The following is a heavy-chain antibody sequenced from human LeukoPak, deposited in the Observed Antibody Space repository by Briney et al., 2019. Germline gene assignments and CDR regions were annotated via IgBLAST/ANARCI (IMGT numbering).Heavy chain of an antibody. J-gene: IGHJ4*02. CDR3: TRSAVVLPYYFDY. CDR1: GYTLTELS. Sequence: ASVKVSCKVSGYTLTELSMHWVRQAPGKGLEWMGSFDPENGETLYAQEFQGRVTLTEDTSADIAYMELISLRSEDTAVYYCTRSAVVLPYYFDYWGQGTLVTVSS. V-gene: IGHV1-24*01. CDR2: FDPENGET. D-gene: IGHD3-22*01.